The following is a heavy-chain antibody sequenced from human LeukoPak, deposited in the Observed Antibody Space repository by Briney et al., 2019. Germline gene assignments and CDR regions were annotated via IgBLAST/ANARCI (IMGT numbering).Heavy chain of an antibody. J-gene: IGHJ4*02. V-gene: IGHV3-53*01. CDR1: GFTVSSNY. CDR2: IYSGGST. Sequence: TGGSLRLSCAASGFTVSSNYMSWVRQAPGKGLEWVSVIYSGGSTYYADSVKGRFTISRDNSKNTLYLQMNSLRAEDTAVYYCASGPTVVKGSLDYWGQGTLVTVSS. CDR3: ASGPTVVKGSLDY. D-gene: IGHD4-23*01.